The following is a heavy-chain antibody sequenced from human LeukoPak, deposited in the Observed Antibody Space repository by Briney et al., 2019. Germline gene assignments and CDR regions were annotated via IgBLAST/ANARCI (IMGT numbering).Heavy chain of an antibody. CDR1: GGSFTGYY. J-gene: IGHJ4*02. D-gene: IGHD3-10*01. CDR3: ANWYYYGSGNSPRRGPPFDY. Sequence: PSETLSLTCAVYGGSFTGYYWSWIRQPPGKGLEWIGEINQSGRTNYNPSLKSRVTISADTSKNQFSLKLSSVIAADTAVYYCANWYYYGSGNSPRRGPPFDYWGQGTLVTVSS. CDR2: INQSGRT. V-gene: IGHV4-34*01.